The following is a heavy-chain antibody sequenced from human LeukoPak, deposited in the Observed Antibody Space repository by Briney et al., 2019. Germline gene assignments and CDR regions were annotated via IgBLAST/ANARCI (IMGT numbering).Heavy chain of an antibody. CDR1: GFTFSLSP. CDR3: AKDSGSPWIQLWLRS. Sequence: GGSLRLSCAASGFTFSLSPLAWVRQAPGKGLEWVAVISYDGSNKYYADSVKGRFTISRDNSKNTLYLQMNSLRAEDTAVYYCAKDSGSPWIQLWLRSWGQGTLVTVSS. CDR2: ISYDGSNK. J-gene: IGHJ4*02. V-gene: IGHV3-30*18. D-gene: IGHD5-18*01.